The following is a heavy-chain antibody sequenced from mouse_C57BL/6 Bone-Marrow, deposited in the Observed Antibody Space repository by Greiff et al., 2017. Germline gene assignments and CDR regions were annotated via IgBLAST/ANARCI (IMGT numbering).Heavy chain of an antibody. CDR3: TRDGVLYYSNYDALDY. CDR1: GYTFPDYE. Sequence: QVQLQQSGAELVRPGASVTLSCKASGYTFPDYEMHWVKQTPVHGLEWIGAIDPETGGTAYNQKFKGKAILTADKYSSTAYMELPSLTSEDSAVYYCTRDGVLYYSNYDALDYWGQGTSVTVSS. CDR2: IDPETGGT. D-gene: IGHD2-5*01. V-gene: IGHV1-15*01. J-gene: IGHJ4*01.